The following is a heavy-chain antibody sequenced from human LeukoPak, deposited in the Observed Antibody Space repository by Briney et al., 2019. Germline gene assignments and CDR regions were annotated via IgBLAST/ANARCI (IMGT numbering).Heavy chain of an antibody. D-gene: IGHD4-17*01. J-gene: IGHJ4*02. V-gene: IGHV4-59*01. Sequence: SETLSLTCTVSGGSISSYYWSWIRQPPGKGLEWIGYIYYSGSTNYNPSLKSRVTISVDTSKNQFSLKLSSVTAADAAVYYCARDNCGDYEFDYWGQGTLVTVSS. CDR3: ARDNCGDYEFDY. CDR2: IYYSGST. CDR1: GGSISSYY.